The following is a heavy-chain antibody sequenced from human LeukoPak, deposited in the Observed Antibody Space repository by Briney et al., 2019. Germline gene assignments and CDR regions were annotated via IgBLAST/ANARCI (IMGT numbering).Heavy chain of an antibody. Sequence: GGSLGLSCAASGFTFSSYAMHWLRQAPGKGLEWVAVISYDGSNKYYADSVKGRFTISRDNSKKTLYLQMNSLRAEDTAVYYCAREGYSSSWYVYWGQGTLVTVSS. CDR1: GFTFSSYA. V-gene: IGHV3-30*01. J-gene: IGHJ4*02. CDR3: AREGYSSSWYVY. D-gene: IGHD6-13*01. CDR2: ISYDGSNK.